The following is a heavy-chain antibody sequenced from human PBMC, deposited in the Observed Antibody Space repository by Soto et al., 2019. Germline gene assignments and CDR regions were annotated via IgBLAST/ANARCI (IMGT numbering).Heavy chain of an antibody. CDR3: AREAPHITGTTYGSWFYYYGMDV. CDR1: GYTFTSYD. D-gene: IGHD1-7*01. CDR2: MNPNSGNT. V-gene: IGHV1-8*01. Sequence: ASVKVSCKASGYTFTSYDINWVRQATGQGLEWMGWMNPNSGNTGYAQKFQGRVTMTRNTSISTAYMELSSLRSEDTAVYYCAREAPHITGTTYGSWFYYYGMDVWGQGTTVTSP. J-gene: IGHJ6*02.